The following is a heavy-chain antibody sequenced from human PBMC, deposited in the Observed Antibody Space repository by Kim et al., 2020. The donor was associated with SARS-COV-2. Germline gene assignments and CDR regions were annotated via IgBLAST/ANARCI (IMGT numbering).Heavy chain of an antibody. CDR1: GGSISSYY. CDR2: IYYSGST. CDR3: ARLGITMEYYYYGMDV. V-gene: IGHV4-59*08. Sequence: SETLSLTCTVSGGSISSYYWSWIRQPPGKGLEWIGYIYYSGSTNYNPSLKSRVTISVDTSKNQFSLKLSSVTAADTAMYYCARLGITMEYYYYGMDVWGQGTTVTVSS. D-gene: IGHD3-10*01. J-gene: IGHJ6*02.